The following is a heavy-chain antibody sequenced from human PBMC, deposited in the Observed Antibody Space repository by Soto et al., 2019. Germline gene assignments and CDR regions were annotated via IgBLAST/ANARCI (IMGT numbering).Heavy chain of an antibody. CDR3: ARNGIAARTFYFDY. CDR2: IYYSGST. D-gene: IGHD6-6*01. J-gene: IGHJ4*02. V-gene: IGHV4-59*01. CDR1: GGSISSYY. Sequence: SGTLSLTCTVSGGSISSYYWSWIRQPPGKGLEWIGYIYYSGSTNYNPSLKSRVTISVDTSKNQFSLKLSSVTAADTAVYYCARNGIAARTFYFDYWGQGTLVTVSS.